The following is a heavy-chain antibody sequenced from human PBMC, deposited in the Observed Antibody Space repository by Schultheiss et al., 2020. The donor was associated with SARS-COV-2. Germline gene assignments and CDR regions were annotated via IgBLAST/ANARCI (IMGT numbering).Heavy chain of an antibody. Sequence: GGSLRLSCAASGFTFSSYAMSWVRQAPGKGLEWVSAISGSGGSTYYADSVKGRFTISRDNSKNTLYLQMNSLRAEDTAVYYCAKGDYYGSGSYSAYFDYWGQGTLVTVSS. CDR1: GFTFSSYA. CDR2: ISGSGGST. D-gene: IGHD3-10*01. V-gene: IGHV3-23*01. J-gene: IGHJ4*02. CDR3: AKGDYYGSGSYSAYFDY.